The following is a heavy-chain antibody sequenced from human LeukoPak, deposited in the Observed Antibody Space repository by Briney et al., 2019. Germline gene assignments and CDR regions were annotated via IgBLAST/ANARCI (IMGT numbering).Heavy chain of an antibody. CDR2: ISRDGGRT. CDR1: GFTIDDYA. D-gene: IGHD6-19*01. V-gene: IGHV3-43*02. Sequence: PGGSLRLSCAAAGFTIDDYAIHWVRQAPGKGLEWVALISRDGGRTYYADSVKGRFTIPRDNSKNSLYLQMNSLRTEDTALYYCAKDMHRIAVAVYYYCGMDVWGQGTTVTVSS. CDR3: AKDMHRIAVAVYYYCGMDV. J-gene: IGHJ6*02.